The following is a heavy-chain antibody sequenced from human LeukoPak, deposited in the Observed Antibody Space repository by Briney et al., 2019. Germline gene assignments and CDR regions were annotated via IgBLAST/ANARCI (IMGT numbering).Heavy chain of an antibody. Sequence: PSETLSLTCTVSGGSISSYYWSWIRQPPGKGLEWIGYIHYSGSTNYNPSLKSRVTISVDTSKNQFSLKLNSVTAADTAVYYCARDRTHCSSTSCPSHYFDYWGQGTLVTVSS. V-gene: IGHV4-59*01. CDR2: IHYSGST. D-gene: IGHD2-2*01. J-gene: IGHJ4*02. CDR3: ARDRTHCSSTSCPSHYFDY. CDR1: GGSISSYY.